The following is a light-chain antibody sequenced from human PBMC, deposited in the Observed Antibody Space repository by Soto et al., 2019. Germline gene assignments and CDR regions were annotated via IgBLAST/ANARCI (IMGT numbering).Light chain of an antibody. CDR1: QSVSTNY. Sequence: EIVLTQSPGTLSLSPGERATLSCRASQSVSTNYLAWYQRKPGQAPRLLIYGASNRATGIPDRFSGSGSGTDFTLTITRLETEDFAVYYCQQDGSSPTTFGQGTKVEIK. V-gene: IGKV3-20*01. CDR3: QQDGSSPTT. J-gene: IGKJ1*01. CDR2: GAS.